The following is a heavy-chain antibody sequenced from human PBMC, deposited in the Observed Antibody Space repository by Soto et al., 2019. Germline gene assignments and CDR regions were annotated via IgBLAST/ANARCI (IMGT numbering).Heavy chain of an antibody. CDR2: ISWNSGSI. J-gene: IGHJ4*02. V-gene: IGHV3-9*01. Sequence: GGFPKISCAGSWFNFYDFCLHRVPPAPGKGLEWVSGISWNSGSIGYADSVKGRFTISRDNAKNSLYLQMNSLRAEDTALYYCAKALNAAVYYFDYWGQGTLVTVSS. D-gene: IGHD6-13*01. CDR3: AKALNAAVYYFDY. CDR1: WFNFYDFC.